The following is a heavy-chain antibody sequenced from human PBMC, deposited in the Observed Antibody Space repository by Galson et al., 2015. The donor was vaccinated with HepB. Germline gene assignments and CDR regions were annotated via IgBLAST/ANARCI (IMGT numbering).Heavy chain of an antibody. V-gene: IGHV3-23*01. CDR3: AKRPQLGYCSGGSCYLVY. Sequence: SLRLSCADSGFTFSSYAMSWVRQAPGKGLEWVSGISGSGGSTYYADSVKGRFTISRDNSKNTLYLQMNSLRAEDTAVYYCAKRPQLGYCSGGSCYLVYWGQGTLVTVSS. CDR2: ISGSGGST. J-gene: IGHJ4*02. CDR1: GFTFSSYA. D-gene: IGHD2-15*01.